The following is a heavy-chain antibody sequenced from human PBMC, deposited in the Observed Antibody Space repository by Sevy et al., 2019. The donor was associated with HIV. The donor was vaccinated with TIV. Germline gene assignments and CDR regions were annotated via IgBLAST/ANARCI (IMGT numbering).Heavy chain of an antibody. J-gene: IGHJ5*02. V-gene: IGHV3-33*01. CDR3: ARESREFRFDP. CDR2: IWYDGSNQ. CDR1: GFNFNRFA. Sequence: GGSLRLSCVASGFNFNRFAMHWVRQAPGKGLEWLALIWYDGSNQDYAESVKGRFTISRDNSKNTVFLQMNSLRAEDTAVYYCARESREFRFDPWGQGTLVTVSS.